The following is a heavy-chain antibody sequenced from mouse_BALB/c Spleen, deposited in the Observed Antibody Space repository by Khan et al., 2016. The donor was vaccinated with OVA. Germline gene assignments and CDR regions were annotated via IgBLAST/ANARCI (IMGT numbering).Heavy chain of an antibody. J-gene: IGHJ1*01. Sequence: QIQLVQSGPELKKPGETVKISCKASGYTFTNYGMNWVKQAPGKGLKWMGWINTYTGEPTYTDDFKGRFAFSLENSASTAYLQINNLKNEDMATYFCARGASYWYFDVWCAGTTVTVSS. CDR2: INTYTGEP. V-gene: IGHV9-1*02. CDR3: ARGASYWYFDV. CDR1: GYTFTNYG.